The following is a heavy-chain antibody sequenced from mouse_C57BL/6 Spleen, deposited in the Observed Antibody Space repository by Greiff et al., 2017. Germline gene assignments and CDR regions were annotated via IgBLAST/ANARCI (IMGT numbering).Heavy chain of an antibody. Sequence: QVQLQQPGAELVRPGSSVKLSCKASGYTFTSYWMHWVKQRPIQGLEWIGNIDPSDSETHYNEKFKDKATLTVDKSSSTAYMQLSSLTSEDCTVYYWASPAPRLVGNSYAMDYWGQGTSVTVSS. CDR3: ASPAPRLVGNSYAMDY. J-gene: IGHJ4*01. CDR2: IDPSDSET. V-gene: IGHV1-52*01. D-gene: IGHD2-1*01. CDR1: GYTFTSYW.